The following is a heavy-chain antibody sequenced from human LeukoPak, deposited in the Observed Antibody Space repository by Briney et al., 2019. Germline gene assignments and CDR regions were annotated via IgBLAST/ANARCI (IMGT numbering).Heavy chain of an antibody. Sequence: SVKVSCKASGGTFSSYAISWVRQAPGQGLEWMGRIIPILGIANYAQKFQGRVTITADKSTRTAYMELSSLRSEDTAVYYCASTDEDIVATASFDYWGQGTLVTVSS. CDR3: ASTDEDIVATASFDY. CDR2: IIPILGIA. V-gene: IGHV1-69*04. D-gene: IGHD5-12*01. J-gene: IGHJ4*02. CDR1: GGTFSSYA.